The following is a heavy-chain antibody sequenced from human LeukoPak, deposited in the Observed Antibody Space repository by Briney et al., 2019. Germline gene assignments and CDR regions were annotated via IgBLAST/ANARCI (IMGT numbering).Heavy chain of an antibody. D-gene: IGHD3-22*01. V-gene: IGHV3-33*01. CDR3: ARDLGYSPDY. CDR2: IWSDGSIK. CDR1: AFSVSSYG. Sequence: GRSLRLPCAASAFSVSSYGMHWVRQAPGKWLECVAVIWSDGSIKFYGDSVKGRFNISRDNSKNTLYLQMDSLRAEDTAVYYCARDLGYSPDYWGQGTLVTVSS. J-gene: IGHJ4*02.